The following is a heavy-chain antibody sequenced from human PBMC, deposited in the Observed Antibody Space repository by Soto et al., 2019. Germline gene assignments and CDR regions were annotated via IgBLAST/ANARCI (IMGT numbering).Heavy chain of an antibody. V-gene: IGHV3-23*01. D-gene: IGHD3-22*01. CDR3: AKAFDATGYYYERAFDY. J-gene: IGHJ4*02. CDR1: GSTFSTYA. CDR2: ISGSGAGA. Sequence: GGSLRLSCAASGSTFSTYAMAWVRQAPGKGLEWVSAISGSGAGAYVADSVRGRFTISRDNSKNTLDLQMSGLRAEDTALYYCAKAFDATGYYYERAFDYWGQGALVTVSS.